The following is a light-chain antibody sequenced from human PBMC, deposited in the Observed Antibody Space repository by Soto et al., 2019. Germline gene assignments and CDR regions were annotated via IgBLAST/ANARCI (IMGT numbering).Light chain of an antibody. CDR2: DAS. V-gene: IGKV3-15*01. CDR1: QSVSNN. J-gene: IGKJ1*01. CDR3: QQYNNWPTWT. Sequence: ILRTQSPATLSVSPGERATLSCRASQSVSNNLAWYQQKPGQAPRLLIYDASTRATGIPARFSGSGSGTEFTLTISGLHSEDFAVYYCQQYNNWPTWTFGQGTKVEIK.